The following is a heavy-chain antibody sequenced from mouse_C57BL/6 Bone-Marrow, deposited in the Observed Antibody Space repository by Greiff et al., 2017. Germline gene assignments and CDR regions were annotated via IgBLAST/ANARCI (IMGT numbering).Heavy chain of an antibody. Sequence: QVQLQQPGAELVRPGTSVKLSCKASGYTFPSYWMHWVKQRPGQGLEWIGVIDPSDSYTNYKQKFKGKATLTVDTSSSTAYMQLSILTSDYSAVYYCAICSGLRRFDYWGQGTTLTVSS. J-gene: IGHJ2*01. CDR2: IDPSDSYT. V-gene: IGHV1-59*01. D-gene: IGHD2-4*01. CDR3: AICSGLRRFDY. CDR1: GYTFPSYW.